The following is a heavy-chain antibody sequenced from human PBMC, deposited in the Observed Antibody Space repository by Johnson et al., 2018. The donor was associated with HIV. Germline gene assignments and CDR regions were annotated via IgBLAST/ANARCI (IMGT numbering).Heavy chain of an antibody. CDR2: ISYDGSNK. D-gene: IGHD1-14*01. V-gene: IGHV3-30*04. CDR3: AKDRNGGAFDI. CDR1: GFTFSSYA. Sequence: VQFVESGGGVVQPGRSLRLSCAASGFTFSSYAMHWVRQAPGKGLEWVAVISYDGSNKYYADSVKGRFTISRDNSKNTLYLQMNSLRAEDTAVYYCAKDRNGGAFDIWGQGTMVTVSS. J-gene: IGHJ3*02.